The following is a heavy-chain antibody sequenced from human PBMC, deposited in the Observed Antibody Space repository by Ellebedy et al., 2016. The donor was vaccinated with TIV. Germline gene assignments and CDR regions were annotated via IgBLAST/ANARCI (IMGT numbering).Heavy chain of an antibody. V-gene: IGHV4-39*01. Sequence: SETLSLTXTVSGGSISSSSYYWGWIRQPPGKGLEWIGSIYYSGSTYCNPSLKSRVTISVDTSKNQFSLKLSSVTAADTAVYYCARFDYHYYGMDVWGQGTTVTVSS. J-gene: IGHJ6*02. D-gene: IGHD3-9*01. CDR2: IYYSGST. CDR3: ARFDYHYYGMDV. CDR1: GGSISSSSYY.